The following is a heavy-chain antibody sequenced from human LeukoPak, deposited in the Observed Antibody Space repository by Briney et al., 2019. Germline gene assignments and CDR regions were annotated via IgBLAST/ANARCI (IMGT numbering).Heavy chain of an antibody. Sequence: AETLSLTCTVSGSSIGTYYWSWIRQPPGKGLEWIAFIHYSRSTNSNPSLKSRAIISVDTSKNQFSLKLSSVTAAETTVYYCARQVVSAAAGLFDPWGQGTLVTVSS. V-gene: IGHV4-59*08. J-gene: IGHJ5*02. CDR3: ARQVVSAAAGLFDP. CDR2: IHYSRST. CDR1: GSSIGTYY. D-gene: IGHD6-13*01.